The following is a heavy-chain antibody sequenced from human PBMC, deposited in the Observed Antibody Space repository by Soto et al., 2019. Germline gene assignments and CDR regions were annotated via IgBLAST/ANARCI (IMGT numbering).Heavy chain of an antibody. Sequence: SETLSLTCTVSGGSISSSSYYWGWIRQPPGKGLEWIGSIYYSGSTYYNPSLKSRVTISVDTSKNQFSLKLSSVTAADTAVYYCARGRGYYGSGSRKDYYYGMDVWGQGTTV. CDR1: GGSISSSSYY. CDR3: ARGRGYYGSGSRKDYYYGMDV. D-gene: IGHD3-10*01. CDR2: IYYSGST. J-gene: IGHJ6*02. V-gene: IGHV4-39*07.